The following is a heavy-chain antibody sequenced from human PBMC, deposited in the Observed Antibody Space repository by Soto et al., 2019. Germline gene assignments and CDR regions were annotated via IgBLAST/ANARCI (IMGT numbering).Heavy chain of an antibody. CDR1: GGTFSSYA. D-gene: IGHD2-21*02. CDR3: ARIDYCGGDCYLYNYYDMDV. CDR2: IIPIFGTA. V-gene: IGHV1-69*01. J-gene: IGHJ6*02. Sequence: QVQLVQSGAEVKKPGSSVEVACKASGGTFSSYAISWVRQAPGQGLEWMGGIIPIFGTANYVQKCQGSVTISSDESTGTAYLELSRLISEDTPEYYCARIDYCGGDCYLYNYYDMDVWGQGTTVTLS.